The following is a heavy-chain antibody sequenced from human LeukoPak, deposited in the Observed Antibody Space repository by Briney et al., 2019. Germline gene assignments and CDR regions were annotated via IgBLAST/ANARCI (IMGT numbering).Heavy chain of an antibody. V-gene: IGHV3-21*04. CDR1: GFTFSSYS. CDR2: ISSSSSYI. Sequence: GGSLRLSCAASGFTFSSYSMNWVRQAPGKGLEWVSSISSSSSYIYYADSVKGRFTISRDNAKNSLYLQMNSLRAEDTAVYYCARGSSSWTNYYYMDVWGKGTTVTISS. D-gene: IGHD6-13*01. J-gene: IGHJ6*03. CDR3: ARGSSSWTNYYYMDV.